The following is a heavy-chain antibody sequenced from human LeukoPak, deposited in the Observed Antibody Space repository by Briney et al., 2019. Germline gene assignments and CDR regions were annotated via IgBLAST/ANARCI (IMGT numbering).Heavy chain of an antibody. J-gene: IGHJ6*03. Sequence: ASVKVSCKASGGTFSSYAISWVRQAPGQGLEWMGGIIPIFGTANYAQKFQGRVTITADESTSTAYMELSSLRSEDTAVYYCAREVLGTGEYYYYMDVWGKGTTVTVSS. CDR3: AREVLGTGEYYYYMDV. CDR1: GGTFSSYA. CDR2: IIPIFGTA. D-gene: IGHD7-27*01. V-gene: IGHV1-69*13.